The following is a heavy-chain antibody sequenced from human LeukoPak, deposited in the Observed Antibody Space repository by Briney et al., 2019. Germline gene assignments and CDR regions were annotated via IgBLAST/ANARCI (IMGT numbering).Heavy chain of an antibody. J-gene: IGHJ6*03. Sequence: PGGSLRLSCAASGFTVSSYNMNWVRQAPGKGLEWVSSISSSSSYIYYADSVKGRFTISRDNAKNSLYLQMNSLRADDTAVYYCAREMSRFENYMDVWGKGPTVTVSS. D-gene: IGHD3-3*01. CDR2: ISSSSSYI. V-gene: IGHV3-21*01. CDR3: AREMSRFENYMDV. CDR1: GFTVSSYN.